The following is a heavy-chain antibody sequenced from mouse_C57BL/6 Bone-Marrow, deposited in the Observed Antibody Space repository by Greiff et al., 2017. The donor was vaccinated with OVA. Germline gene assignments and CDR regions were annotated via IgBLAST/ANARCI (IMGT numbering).Heavy chain of an antibody. CDR2: IYPGDGDT. CDR3: AHDGYYFAY. J-gene: IGHJ3*01. CDR1: GYAFSSSW. V-gene: IGHV1-82*01. Sequence: VQLVESGPELVKPGASVKISCKASGYAFSSSWMNWVKQRPGKGLEWIGRIYPGDGDTNYNGKFKGKATLTADKSSSTAYMQLSSLTSEDSAVYFCAHDGYYFAYWGQGTLVTVSA. D-gene: IGHD2-3*01.